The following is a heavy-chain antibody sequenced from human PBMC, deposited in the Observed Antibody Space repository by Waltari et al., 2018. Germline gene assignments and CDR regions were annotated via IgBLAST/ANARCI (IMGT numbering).Heavy chain of an antibody. CDR3: ARAREWELVRHYGMDV. CDR1: GGSINSSNW. CDR2: IYYGGGT. V-gene: IGHV4-4*02. D-gene: IGHD1-26*01. Sequence: QVQLQESGPGLVKPSGTLSLTCAVSGGSINSSNWWSWVRQPPGKGLEWIGEIYYGGGTNYHPSLKTRVTISLDKSKNQFSLKLTSVTAADTAVYYCARAREWELVRHYGMDVWGQGTTVTVSS. J-gene: IGHJ6*02.